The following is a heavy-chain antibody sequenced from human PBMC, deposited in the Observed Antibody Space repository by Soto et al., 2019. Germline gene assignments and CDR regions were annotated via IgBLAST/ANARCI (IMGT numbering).Heavy chain of an antibody. Sequence: PGGSLRLSCAASGFTFSSYGMHWVRQAPGKGLEWVAVISYDGSNKYYADSVKGRFTISRDNSKNTLYLQMNSLRAEDTAVYYCAKDLVGVVAAPTVGSYFDYWGQGSLVTVCS. CDR1: GFTFSSYG. J-gene: IGHJ4*02. V-gene: IGHV3-30*18. CDR3: AKDLVGVVAAPTVGSYFDY. D-gene: IGHD2-15*01. CDR2: ISYDGSNK.